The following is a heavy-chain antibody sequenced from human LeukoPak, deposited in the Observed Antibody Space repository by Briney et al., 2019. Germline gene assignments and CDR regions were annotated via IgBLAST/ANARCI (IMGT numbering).Heavy chain of an antibody. J-gene: IGHJ4*02. D-gene: IGHD3-3*01. CDR1: GGSFSGYY. CDR3: ARGRRAIFGVVITYQFDY. V-gene: IGHV4-34*01. CDR2: INHCGST. Sequence: PSETLSLTCAVYGGSFSGYYWSWIRQPPGKGLEWIGEINHCGSTNYNPSLKSRVTISVDTSKNQFSLKLSSVTAADTAVYYCARGRRAIFGVVITYQFDYWGQGTLVTVSS.